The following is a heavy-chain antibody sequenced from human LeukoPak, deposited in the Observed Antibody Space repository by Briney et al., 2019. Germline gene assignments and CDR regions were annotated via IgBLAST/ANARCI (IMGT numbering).Heavy chain of an antibody. Sequence: GGSLRLSCTASGITFGDYGVSWFRQAPGKGLEWIGFTRSKTYGGTTEDAASVRGRFTLSRDDSKNIVYLEMNILRAEDTAVYYCSTDYWRLGFDYWGQGTLVTVSS. CDR2: TRSKTYGGTT. CDR3: STDYWRLGFDY. D-gene: IGHD1-1*01. J-gene: IGHJ4*02. V-gene: IGHV3-49*03. CDR1: GITFGDYG.